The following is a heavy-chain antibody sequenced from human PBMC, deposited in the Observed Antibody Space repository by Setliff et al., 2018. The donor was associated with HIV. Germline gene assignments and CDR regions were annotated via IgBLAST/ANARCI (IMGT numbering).Heavy chain of an antibody. CDR3: ARGKWLVQNFYSYYMDV. Sequence: SETLSLTCTVSGGSISSDTYYWSWIRQPAGKGLEWIGHIYPSGSTNYNPSLKSRVTISVDTSKNQFSLKLSSVTAADTDVYYCARGKWLVQNFYSYYMDVWGKGTTVTVSS. CDR2: IYPSGST. D-gene: IGHD6-19*01. CDR1: GGSISSDTYY. J-gene: IGHJ6*03. V-gene: IGHV4-61*10.